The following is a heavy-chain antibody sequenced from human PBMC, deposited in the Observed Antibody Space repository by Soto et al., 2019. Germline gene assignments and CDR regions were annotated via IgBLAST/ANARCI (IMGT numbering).Heavy chain of an antibody. CDR3: ARDFIVREDYGESFGNYFDY. Sequence: GASVKPSWKASGCTYSSSARRWLRQDQKQGLEWMGGIIPIFGTANYAQKFQGRVTITADESTSTAYMELSSLRSEDTAVYYCARDFIVREDYGESFGNYFDYWGQGTLVTVSS. CDR2: IIPIFGTA. D-gene: IGHD4-17*01. V-gene: IGHV1-69*01. CDR1: GCTYSSSA. J-gene: IGHJ4*02.